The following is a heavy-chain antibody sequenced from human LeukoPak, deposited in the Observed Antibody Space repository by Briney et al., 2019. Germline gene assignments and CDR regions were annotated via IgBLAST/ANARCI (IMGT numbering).Heavy chain of an antibody. Sequence: SETLSLTCTVSGGSISNNYWSWIWQPPGKGLEWIGYIYYSGSTNYSPSLKSRVTISVDTSKNQFSLKLSSVTAADTAVYYCARQAYFYDSSGYATYYFDYWGQGTLVTVSS. CDR1: GGSISNNY. J-gene: IGHJ4*02. CDR3: ARQAYFYDSSGYATYYFDY. CDR2: IYYSGST. D-gene: IGHD3-22*01. V-gene: IGHV4-59*08.